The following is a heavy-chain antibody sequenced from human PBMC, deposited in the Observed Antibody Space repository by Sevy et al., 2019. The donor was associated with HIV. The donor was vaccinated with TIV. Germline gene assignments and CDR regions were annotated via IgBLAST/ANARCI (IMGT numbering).Heavy chain of an antibody. D-gene: IGHD1-26*01. CDR3: AKAGWEPREVDI. CDR2: ISGSGGST. Sequence: GGSLRLSCAASGFTFSSYAMSWVRQAPGKGLEWVSAISGSGGSTYYADSVKGRFTISRDNSKNTLYLQMNSLRAEDSAVYYCAKAGWEPREVDIWGQGTMVTVSS. V-gene: IGHV3-23*01. J-gene: IGHJ3*02. CDR1: GFTFSSYA.